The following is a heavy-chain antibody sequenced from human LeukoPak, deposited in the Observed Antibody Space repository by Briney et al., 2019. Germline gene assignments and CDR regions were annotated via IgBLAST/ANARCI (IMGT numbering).Heavy chain of an antibody. J-gene: IGHJ4*02. CDR2: ISSSSSYI. CDR3: AKGSVGACSSTSCSYYFDY. CDR1: GFTFSSYS. D-gene: IGHD2-2*01. Sequence: GGSLRLSCAASGFTFSSYSMNWVRQAPGKGLEWVSSISSSSSYIYYADSVKGRLTISRDNSKNTLYLQMNSLRAEDTAVYYCAKGSVGACSSTSCSYYFDYWGQGTLVTVSS. V-gene: IGHV3-21*01.